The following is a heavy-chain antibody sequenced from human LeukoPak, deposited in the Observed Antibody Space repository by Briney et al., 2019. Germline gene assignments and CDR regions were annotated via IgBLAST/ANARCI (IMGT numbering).Heavy chain of an antibody. CDR3: ARLSYYDISDY. J-gene: IGHJ4*02. V-gene: IGHV4-61*05. D-gene: IGHD3-22*01. Sequence: SETLSLTCTVSGGSISSSSYYWSWIRQPPGKGLEWIGYIYYSGSTNYNPSLKSRVTISVDTSKNQFSLKLSSVTAADTAVYYCARLSYYDISDYWGQGALVTVSS. CDR1: GGSISSSSYY. CDR2: IYYSGST.